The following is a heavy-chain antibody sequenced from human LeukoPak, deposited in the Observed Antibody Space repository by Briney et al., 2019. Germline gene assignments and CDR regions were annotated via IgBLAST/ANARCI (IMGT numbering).Heavy chain of an antibody. V-gene: IGHV1-69*05. J-gene: IGHJ4*02. CDR2: IIPIFGTA. CDR3: ARGGLGYCSSTSCYTYFDY. Sequence: GASVKVSCKASGGTFSSYAISWVRQAPGQGLEWMGGIIPIFGTANYAQKFQGRVTITTDESKSTAYMELSSLRSEDTAVYYCARGGLGYCSSTSCYTYFDYWGQGTLVTVSS. CDR1: GGTFSSYA. D-gene: IGHD2-2*01.